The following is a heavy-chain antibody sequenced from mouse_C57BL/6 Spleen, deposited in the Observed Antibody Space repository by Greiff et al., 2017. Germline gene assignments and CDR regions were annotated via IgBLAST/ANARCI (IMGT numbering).Heavy chain of an antibody. CDR1: GFTFSSYA. CDR3: ARGGYSNYEGFDY. J-gene: IGHJ2*01. V-gene: IGHV5-4*01. Sequence: EVQLVESGGGLVKPGGSLKLSCAASGFTFSSYAMSWVRQTPEKRLEWVATISDGGSYTYYPDNVKGRFTISRDNAKNNLYLQMSHLKSEDTAMYYCARGGYSNYEGFDYWGQGTTLTVSS. D-gene: IGHD2-5*01. CDR2: ISDGGSYT.